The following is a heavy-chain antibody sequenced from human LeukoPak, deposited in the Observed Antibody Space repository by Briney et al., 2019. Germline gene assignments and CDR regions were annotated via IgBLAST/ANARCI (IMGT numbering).Heavy chain of an antibody. CDR3: ASKWFCGGDCYYQIDF. Sequence: GGSLRLSCEASGFTFSSYVMHWVRQAPGKGLEWVALISSDENNKYHADSVRGRFTISRDNSKNTLFLQMNSLRPEDTAVYYCASKWFCGGDCYYQIDFWGQGILVTVSS. V-gene: IGHV3-30*03. CDR2: ISSDENNK. CDR1: GFTFSSYV. J-gene: IGHJ4*02. D-gene: IGHD2-21*02.